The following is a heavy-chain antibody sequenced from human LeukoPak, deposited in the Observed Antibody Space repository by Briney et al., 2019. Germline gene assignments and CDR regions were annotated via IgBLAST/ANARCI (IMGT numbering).Heavy chain of an antibody. D-gene: IGHD2/OR15-2a*01. Sequence: GGSLRLSCAASGFSFSDTYMSWIRQAPGKGLEWIAYIATGGYTLDYADPVRGRFTVSRDNAKNSLYLQMNSLRVEDTAVYYCATSSFYGQLWGQGTLVTVSS. CDR1: GFSFSDTY. J-gene: IGHJ1*01. CDR3: ATSSFYGQL. CDR2: IATGGYTL. V-gene: IGHV3-11*01.